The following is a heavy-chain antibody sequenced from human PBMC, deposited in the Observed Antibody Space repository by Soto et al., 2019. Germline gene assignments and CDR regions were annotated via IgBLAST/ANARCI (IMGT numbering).Heavy chain of an antibody. D-gene: IGHD2-15*01. Sequence: GGSLRLSCAASGFTFSSYAMSWVRQAPGKGLEWVSAISGSGGSTYYAGSVKGRFTISRDNSKNTLYLQMNSLRAEDTAIYYCAKMVDIVVVVAATTYFQHWGQGTLVTVSS. CDR3: AKMVDIVVVVAATTYFQH. V-gene: IGHV3-23*01. J-gene: IGHJ1*01. CDR1: GFTFSSYA. CDR2: ISGSGGST.